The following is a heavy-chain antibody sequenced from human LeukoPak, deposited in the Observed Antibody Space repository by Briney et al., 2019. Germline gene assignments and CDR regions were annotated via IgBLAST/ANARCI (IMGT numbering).Heavy chain of an antibody. CDR3: ARALEFDY. J-gene: IGHJ4*02. CDR2: ISSTSRTI. V-gene: IGHV3-48*02. CDR1: GFTVSSYG. Sequence: GGSLRLSCAASGFTVSSYGMNWVRQAPGKGLEWVSYISSTSRTIYYADSVKGRFTISRDTAKNSLYLQTNSLRDEDTGVYHCARALEFDYWGQGTLVTVSS.